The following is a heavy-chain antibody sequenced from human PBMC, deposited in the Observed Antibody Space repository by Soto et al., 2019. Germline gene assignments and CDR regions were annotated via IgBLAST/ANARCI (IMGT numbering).Heavy chain of an antibody. CDR3: AKAWATVTTFDY. D-gene: IGHD4-4*01. CDR1: GFTFSSYG. V-gene: IGHV3-30*18. Sequence: GGSLRLSCAASGFTFSSYGMHWVRQAPGKGLEWVAVISYDGSNKYYADSVKGRFTISRDNSKNTLYLQMNSLRAEDTAVYYCAKAWATVTTFDYWGQGTLVTVSS. J-gene: IGHJ4*02. CDR2: ISYDGSNK.